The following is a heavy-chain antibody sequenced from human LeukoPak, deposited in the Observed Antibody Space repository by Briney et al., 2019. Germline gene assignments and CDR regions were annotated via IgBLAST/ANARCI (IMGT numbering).Heavy chain of an antibody. Sequence: SETLSLTCSVSGGSISSHYWSWIRQPPGKGLEWIGYIYYSGSTNYNPSLKSRVTISVDTSKNQFSLKLSSVTAADTAVCYCARVYGDYVDYWGQGTLVTVSS. D-gene: IGHD4-17*01. V-gene: IGHV4-59*11. J-gene: IGHJ4*02. CDR2: IYYSGST. CDR3: ARVYGDYVDY. CDR1: GGSISSHY.